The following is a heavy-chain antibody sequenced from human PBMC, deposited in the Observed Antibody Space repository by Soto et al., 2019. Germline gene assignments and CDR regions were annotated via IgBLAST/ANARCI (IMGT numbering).Heavy chain of an antibody. D-gene: IGHD5-18*01. CDR2: IIPIFGTA. V-gene: IGHV1-69*13. CDR3: ARPKIGYSYDDYYYYGMDV. CDR1: GGTFSSYA. J-gene: IGHJ6*02. Sequence: ASVKVSCKASGGTFSSYAISWVRQAPGQGLEWMGGIIPIFGTANCAQKFQGRVTITADESTSTAYMELSSLRSEDTAVYYCARPKIGYSYDDYYYYGMDVWGQGTTVTVSS.